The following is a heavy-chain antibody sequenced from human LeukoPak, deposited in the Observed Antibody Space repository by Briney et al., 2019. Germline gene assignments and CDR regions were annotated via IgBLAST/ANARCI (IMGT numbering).Heavy chain of an antibody. CDR1: GFTFDDYA. CDR2: ISWNSGSI. D-gene: IGHD1-26*01. V-gene: IGHV3-9*01. J-gene: IGHJ3*02. Sequence: PGGSLRLSCAASGFTFDDYAMHWVRQAPGKGLEWVSGISWNSGSIGYADSVKGRFTISRDNAKNSLYLQMNSLRAEDTALYYCAKGRSGSGELDAFDIWGQGTMVTVSS. CDR3: AKGRSGSGELDAFDI.